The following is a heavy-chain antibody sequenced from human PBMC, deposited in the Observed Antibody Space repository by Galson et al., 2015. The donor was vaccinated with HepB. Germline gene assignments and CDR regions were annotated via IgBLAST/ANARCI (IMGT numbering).Heavy chain of an antibody. CDR2: IYSGGST. V-gene: IGHV3-53*04. Sequence: SLRLSCAASGFTVSSNYMSWVRQAPGKGLEWVSVIYSGGSTYYADSVKGRFTISRHNSKNTLYLQMNSLRAEDTAVYYCASTHTGDDYGDYVSFDYWGQGTLVTVSS. CDR1: GFTVSSNY. J-gene: IGHJ4*02. D-gene: IGHD4-17*01. CDR3: ASTHTGDDYGDYVSFDY.